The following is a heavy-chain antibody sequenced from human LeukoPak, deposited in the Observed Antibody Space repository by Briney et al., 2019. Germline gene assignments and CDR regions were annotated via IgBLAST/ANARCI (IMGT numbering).Heavy chain of an antibody. Sequence: SETLSLTCTVSGGSVSNYYWGWIRQPPGKGLEWIGSIYYSGSTYYNSSLKSRVTISVDTSKNQFSLKLSSLTAADTAVYYCARAAYCGGDCYLFDYWGQGTLVTVFS. D-gene: IGHD2-21*02. CDR2: IYYSGST. V-gene: IGHV4-39*01. CDR1: GGSVSNYY. J-gene: IGHJ4*02. CDR3: ARAAYCGGDCYLFDY.